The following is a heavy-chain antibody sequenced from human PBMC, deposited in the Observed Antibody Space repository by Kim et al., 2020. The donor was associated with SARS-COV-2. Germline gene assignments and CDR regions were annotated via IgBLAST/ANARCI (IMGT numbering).Heavy chain of an antibody. CDR2: ISYDGSNK. CDR1: GFTFSSYA. D-gene: IGHD6-13*01. J-gene: IGHJ6*02. CDR3: ARDWQQIFRYYGMDV. Sequence: GGSLRLSCAASGFTFSSYAMHWVRQAPGKGLEWVAVISYDGSNKYYADSVKGRFTISRDNSKNTLYLQMNSLRAEDTAVYYCARDWQQIFRYYGMDVWGQGTTVTVSS. V-gene: IGHV3-30-3*01.